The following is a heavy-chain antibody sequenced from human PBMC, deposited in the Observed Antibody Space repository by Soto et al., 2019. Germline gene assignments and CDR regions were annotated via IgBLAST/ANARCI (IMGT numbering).Heavy chain of an antibody. J-gene: IGHJ4*02. D-gene: IGHD4-17*01. CDR3: AREGEPVKRFDY. Sequence: QVQLVESGGGLVKPGGSLRLSCAASGFTFSDYYMSWIRQAPGKGLEWVSYISRSGTTISYTDSVKGRFTISRDYAKNSLYLQMNSLRAEDTAVYYCAREGEPVKRFDYWGQGTLVTVSS. V-gene: IGHV3-11*01. CDR2: ISRSGTTI. CDR1: GFTFSDYY.